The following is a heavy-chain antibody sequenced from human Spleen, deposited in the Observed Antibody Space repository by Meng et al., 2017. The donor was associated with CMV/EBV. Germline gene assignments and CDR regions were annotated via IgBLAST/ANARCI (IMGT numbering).Heavy chain of an antibody. D-gene: IGHD7-27*01. CDR2: MNPNSGYT. Sequence: QVQLVQSGAEVKKPGASVKVSCKASGYTFTGYYMHWVRQAPGQGLEWMGRMNPNSGYTGYAQKFQGRVTMTRDTSISTAYMELSSLRSEDTAVYYCARGVWGGGIDYWGQGTLVTVSS. CDR3: ARGVWGGGIDY. V-gene: IGHV1-8*02. J-gene: IGHJ4*02. CDR1: GYTFTGYY.